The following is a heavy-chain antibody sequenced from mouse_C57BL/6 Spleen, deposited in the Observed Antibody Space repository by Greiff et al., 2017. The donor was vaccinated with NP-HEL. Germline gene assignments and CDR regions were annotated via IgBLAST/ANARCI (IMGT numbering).Heavy chain of an antibody. V-gene: IGHV14-4*01. Sequence: EVQVVESGAELVRPGASVKLSCTASGFNIKDDYMHWVKQRPEQGLEWIGWIDPENGDTAYASKFQGKATITADTSSNTAYLQLSSLTSEDTAVYYCTSYDYDEDYWGQGTTLTLSS. CDR1: GFNIKDDY. CDR2: IDPENGDT. J-gene: IGHJ2*01. D-gene: IGHD2-4*01. CDR3: TSYDYDEDY.